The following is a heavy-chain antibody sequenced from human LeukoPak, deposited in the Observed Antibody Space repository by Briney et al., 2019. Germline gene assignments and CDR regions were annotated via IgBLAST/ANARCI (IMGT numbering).Heavy chain of an antibody. CDR2: ISGSGGST. D-gene: IGHD3-3*01. CDR3: AKTSSIDFWSGYDDY. V-gene: IGHV3-23*01. Sequence: GRSLRLSCAASGFTFSSYAMSWVRQAPGKGLEWVSAISGSGGSTYYADSVKGRFTISRDNSKNTLYLQMNSLRAEDTAVYYCAKTSSIDFWSGYDDYWGQGTLVTVSS. J-gene: IGHJ4*02. CDR1: GFTFSSYA.